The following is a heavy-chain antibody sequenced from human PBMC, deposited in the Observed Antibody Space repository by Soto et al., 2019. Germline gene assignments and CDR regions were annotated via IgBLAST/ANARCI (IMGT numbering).Heavy chain of an antibody. Sequence: SETLSLTCTVAGASVSSGGFSWSWIRQPPGKGLEWIGSISYSGSTTYYPSLRSRVTISVDTSKNQFSLRLNSVTATDTAIYFCARVTFLIVGSVFSTPFDFWGQGTLVTVSS. CDR2: ISYSGST. CDR3: ARVTFLIVGSVFSTPFDF. V-gene: IGHV4-61*08. J-gene: IGHJ4*02. D-gene: IGHD1-26*01. CDR1: GASVSSGGFS.